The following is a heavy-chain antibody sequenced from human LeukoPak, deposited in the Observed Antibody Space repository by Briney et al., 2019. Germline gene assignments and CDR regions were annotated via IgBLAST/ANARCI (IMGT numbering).Heavy chain of an antibody. CDR2: ISYDGSNK. Sequence: GRSLRLSCAASGFTFSSYAMQCVPQAPGKGLVWGAVISYDGSNKYYADSVKGRFTISRDNSTNTLYLQMNSLRAEDTAVYYCGREEDTAMVTGMDVWGEGATVTVSS. CDR1: GFTFSSYA. V-gene: IGHV3-30*04. CDR3: GREEDTAMVTGMDV. J-gene: IGHJ6*04. D-gene: IGHD5-18*01.